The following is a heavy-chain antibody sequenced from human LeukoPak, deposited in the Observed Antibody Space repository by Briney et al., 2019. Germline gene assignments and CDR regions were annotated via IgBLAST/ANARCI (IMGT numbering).Heavy chain of an antibody. CDR2: ISSSSSYI. D-gene: IGHD3-22*01. CDR3: AREVSDDSSPDKPARDDY. J-gene: IGHJ4*02. CDR1: GFTFSSYS. Sequence: PGGSLRLSCAASGFTFSSYSMNWVRQAPGKGLEWVSSISSSSSYIYYADSVKGRFTIPRDNAKNSLYLQKNSLRAEDTAVYYCAREVSDDSSPDKPARDDYWGQGTLVTVSS. V-gene: IGHV3-21*01.